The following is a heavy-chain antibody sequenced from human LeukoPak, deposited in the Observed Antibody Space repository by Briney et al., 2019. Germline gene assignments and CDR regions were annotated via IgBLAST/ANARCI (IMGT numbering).Heavy chain of an antibody. J-gene: IGHJ4*02. Sequence: GGSLRLSCAASAFTFNSYSMNWVRQAPGKGLEWVSSISSSSTYIYYADSVKGRFTISRDNAENSLFLQMNSLRADDTAVYYCARVRDGYNYRSFDYWGQGALVTVSS. CDR1: AFTFNSYS. V-gene: IGHV3-21*01. D-gene: IGHD5-24*01. CDR2: ISSSSTYI. CDR3: ARVRDGYNYRSFDY.